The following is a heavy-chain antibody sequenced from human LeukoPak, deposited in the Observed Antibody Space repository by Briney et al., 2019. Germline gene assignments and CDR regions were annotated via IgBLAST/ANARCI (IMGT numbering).Heavy chain of an antibody. J-gene: IGHJ3*02. CDR1: GYSFTSYG. CDR3: ARGQDGFDI. Sequence: ASVKVSCKASGYSFTSYGISWVRQAPGQGLEWMGWLSVSYGNTNYAQKLQDRVTMTTDTSTSTAYMELRSLRSDDTAVYYCARGQDGFDIWGQGTMVTVSS. CDR2: LSVSYGNT. V-gene: IGHV1-18*01.